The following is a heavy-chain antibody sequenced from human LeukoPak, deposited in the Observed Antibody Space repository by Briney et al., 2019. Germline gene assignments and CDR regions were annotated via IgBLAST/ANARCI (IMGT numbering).Heavy chain of an antibody. J-gene: IGHJ4*02. V-gene: IGHV4-38-2*01. CDR3: ARHPRPLWYSGSYYSQPFDY. CDR2: IYHSGST. CDR1: GYSISSGYY. D-gene: IGHD1-26*01. Sequence: PSETLSLTCAVSGYSISSGYYWGWIRQPPGKGLEWIGSIYHSGSTYYNPSLKSRVTISVDTSKNQFSLKLSSVTAADTAVYYCARHPRPLWYSGSYYSQPFDYWGQGTLVTVSS.